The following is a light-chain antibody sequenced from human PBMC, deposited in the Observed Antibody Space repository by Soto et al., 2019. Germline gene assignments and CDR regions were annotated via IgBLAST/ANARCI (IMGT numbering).Light chain of an antibody. Sequence: EFVLTQSPGTLSLSPGERATLSCRASQSVSGSFLTWYQQKPGQAPRLLIYGASTRATGVPARFSGSGSRTDFTLTISSLEPEDFAVYYCQQRSNWPGLTFGGGTKVDIK. CDR1: QSVSGSF. CDR2: GAS. CDR3: QQRSNWPGLT. V-gene: IGKV3D-20*02. J-gene: IGKJ4*01.